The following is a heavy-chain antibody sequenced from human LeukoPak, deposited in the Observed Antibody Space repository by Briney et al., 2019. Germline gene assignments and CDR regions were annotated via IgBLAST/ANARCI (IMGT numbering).Heavy chain of an antibody. CDR1: GGSISSYY. V-gene: IGHV4-59*01. Sequence: SETLSLTCTVSGGSISSYYWSWIRQPPGKGLEWIGYIHYSGTTNYNPSLKSRVTISVDTSKNQFSLKLSSVNAADTAVYYCARVSWFPGTSYYYMDVWGKGTTVTVSS. CDR3: ARVSWFPGTSYYYMDV. J-gene: IGHJ6*03. D-gene: IGHD1-1*01. CDR2: IHYSGTT.